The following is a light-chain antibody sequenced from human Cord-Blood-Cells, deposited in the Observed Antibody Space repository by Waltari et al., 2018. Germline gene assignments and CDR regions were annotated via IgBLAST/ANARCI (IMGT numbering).Light chain of an antibody. J-gene: IGKJ3*01. Sequence: DIQMTQSPSSLSASVRDKVTLTCRASQSISSYLNWYQQKPGKAPKLLIYAASSLQSGVPSRFSGSGSGTDFTLTISSLQPEDFATYYCQQSYSTPFTFGPGTKVDIK. CDR2: AAS. CDR1: QSISSY. V-gene: IGKV1-39*01. CDR3: QQSYSTPFT.